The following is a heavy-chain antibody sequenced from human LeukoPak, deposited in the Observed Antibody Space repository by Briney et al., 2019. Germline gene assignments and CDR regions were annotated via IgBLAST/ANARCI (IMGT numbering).Heavy chain of an antibody. CDR3: ATSFNFYGSGSYYRFDP. CDR1: GFIFTSST. D-gene: IGHD3-10*01. Sequence: SVKVSCKASGFIFTSSTIHWARQARGQRLEWIGWIVVGSGNTNSAQTLQERVTITRDISSGTGYMELRSLRSEDTAVYYCATSFNFYGSGSYYRFDPWGQGTLVTVSS. J-gene: IGHJ5*02. V-gene: IGHV1-58*02. CDR2: IVVGSGNT.